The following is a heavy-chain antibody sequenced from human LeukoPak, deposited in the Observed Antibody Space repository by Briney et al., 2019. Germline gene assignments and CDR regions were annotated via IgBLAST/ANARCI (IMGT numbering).Heavy chain of an antibody. D-gene: IGHD6-19*01. CDR1: GFTFSSYA. V-gene: IGHV3-23*01. CDR3: AKDTPLTTYTSGWSSNSFDH. J-gene: IGHJ4*02. CDR2: ISGSGGST. Sequence: GGSLRLSCAASGFTFSSYAMSWVRQAPGKGLEWVSAISGSGGSTYYADSVKGRFTISRDNSKDTLYLQMHSLRAEDTAVYFCAKDTPLTTYTSGWSSNSFDHWGQGTLVAVSS.